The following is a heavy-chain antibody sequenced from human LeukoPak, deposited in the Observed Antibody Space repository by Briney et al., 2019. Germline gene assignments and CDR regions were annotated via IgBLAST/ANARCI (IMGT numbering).Heavy chain of an antibody. CDR2: IIPIFGTA. J-gene: IGHJ4*02. D-gene: IGHD4-11*01. CDR3: ARDLMTTVTTSH. V-gene: IGHV1-69*13. Sequence: GASVKVSCKASGGTFSSYAISWLRQAPGQGLEWMGGIIPIFGTANYAQKFQGRVTITADESTSTAYMELSSLRSEDTAVYYCARDLMTTVTTSHWGQGTLVTVSS. CDR1: GGTFSSYA.